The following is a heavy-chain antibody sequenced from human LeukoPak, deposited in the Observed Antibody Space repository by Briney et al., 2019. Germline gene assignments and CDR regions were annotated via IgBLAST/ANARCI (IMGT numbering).Heavy chain of an antibody. CDR3: ARRKAEDAFDI. CDR1: GFTFSSYG. CDR2: ISGSGGST. V-gene: IGHV3-23*01. Sequence: GGSLRLSCAASGFTFSSYGMSWVRQAPGKGLEWVSAISGSGGSTYYADSVRGRFTISRDNSKNSLYLQMNSLRAEDTAVYYCARRKAEDAFDIWGQGTMVTVSS. J-gene: IGHJ3*02.